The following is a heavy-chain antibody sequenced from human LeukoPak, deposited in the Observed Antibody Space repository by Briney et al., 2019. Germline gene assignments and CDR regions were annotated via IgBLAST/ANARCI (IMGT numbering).Heavy chain of an antibody. D-gene: IGHD5-12*01. J-gene: IGHJ4*02. CDR2: IYYSGST. CDR3: ARATDGSGYDFDY. CDR1: GGSISSGDYY. Sequence: SETLSLTCTVSGGSISSGDYYWSWIRQAPGKGLEWIGYIYYSGSTYYNPSLKSRVTISVDTSKNQFSLKLSSVTAADTAVYYCARATDGSGYDFDYWGQGTLVTVSS. V-gene: IGHV4-30-4*01.